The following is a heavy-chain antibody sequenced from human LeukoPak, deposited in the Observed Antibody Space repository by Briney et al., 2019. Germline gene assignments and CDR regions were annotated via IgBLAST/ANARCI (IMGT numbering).Heavy chain of an antibody. Sequence: ASVKVSCKASGYAFTSYYMDWVRQAPGQGLEWMGVINPSGGSTSYAQKFQGRVTMIRDTSTSTVYMELSSLRSEDTAVYYCARGGGYISSFDYWGQGTLVTVSS. CDR2: INPSGGST. CDR1: GYAFTSYY. J-gene: IGHJ4*02. CDR3: ARGGGYISSFDY. V-gene: IGHV1-46*01. D-gene: IGHD6-13*01.